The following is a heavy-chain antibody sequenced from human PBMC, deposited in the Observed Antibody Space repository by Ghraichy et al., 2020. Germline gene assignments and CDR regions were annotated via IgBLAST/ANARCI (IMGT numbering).Heavy chain of an antibody. D-gene: IGHD1-26*01. CDR3: AHTTVGATRNDPFDI. V-gene: IGHV2-5*02. CDR1: LSSTVG. Sequence: GPTLVNPTQTLTLTCAISLSSTVGVGWIRQPPGKALEWLALIYWDDDKRYSPSLKSRLTVTKDTSKDRVVLTMTNMDPLDTATYYCAHTTVGATRNDPFDIWHQGTLVTVSS. CDR2: IYWDDDK. J-gene: IGHJ3*02.